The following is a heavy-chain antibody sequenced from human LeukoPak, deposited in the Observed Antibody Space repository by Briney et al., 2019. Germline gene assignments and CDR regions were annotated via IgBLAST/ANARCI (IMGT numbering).Heavy chain of an antibody. CDR2: IYYSGST. Sequence: KPSETQSLTCTVSGGSISSYYWSWIRQPPGKGLEWIGYIYYSGSTNYNPSLKSRVTISVDTSKNQFSLKLSSVTAADTAVYYCARSTSLWFGGGYFDYWGQGTLVTVSS. V-gene: IGHV4-59*01. J-gene: IGHJ4*02. D-gene: IGHD3-10*01. CDR1: GGSISSYY. CDR3: ARSTSLWFGGGYFDY.